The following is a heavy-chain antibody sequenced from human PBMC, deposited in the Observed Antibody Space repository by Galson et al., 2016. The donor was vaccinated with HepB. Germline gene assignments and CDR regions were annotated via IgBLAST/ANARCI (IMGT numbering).Heavy chain of an antibody. Sequence: SLRLSCASSGFTFGDYAVSWVRQAPGKGLEWVGFIRSERYSGTTDYAASVKGRFTISRDDSKGTAYLLMNSLKTEDTAVYYCTRAYYYMDVWGKGTTVTVSS. J-gene: IGHJ6*03. V-gene: IGHV3-49*04. CDR2: IRSERYSGTT. CDR1: GFTFGDYA. CDR3: TRAYYYMDV.